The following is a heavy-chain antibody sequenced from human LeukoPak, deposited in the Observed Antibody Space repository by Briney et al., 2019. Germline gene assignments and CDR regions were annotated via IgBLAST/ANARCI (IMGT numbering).Heavy chain of an antibody. CDR1: GFTFSSYA. V-gene: IGHV3-23*01. Sequence: PGGSLRLSCAASGFTFSSYAMTWVRQAPGRGLEWVSAISGGGGSAYYADSVKGRFTISRDNSKNTLYLQMNSLRAEDTAVCYCAKELLWFGELPPAYWGQGTLVTVSS. CDR2: ISGGGGSA. D-gene: IGHD3-10*01. J-gene: IGHJ4*02. CDR3: AKELLWFGELPPAY.